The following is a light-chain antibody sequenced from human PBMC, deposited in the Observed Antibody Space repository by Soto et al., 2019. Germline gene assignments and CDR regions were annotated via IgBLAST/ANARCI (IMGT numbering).Light chain of an antibody. J-gene: IGKJ4*01. CDR1: QSVSSCY. CDR3: QQYGSSPFT. V-gene: IGKV3-20*01. CDR2: GAS. Sequence: DIVLTQSPGTLSLSPGERATLSCRASQSVSSCYLAWYQQQPGPAPRLLIYGASSRATGIPDRFSGSGSGTDFTLTISRLEPEDFAVYYCQQYGSSPFTFGGGTKVEIK.